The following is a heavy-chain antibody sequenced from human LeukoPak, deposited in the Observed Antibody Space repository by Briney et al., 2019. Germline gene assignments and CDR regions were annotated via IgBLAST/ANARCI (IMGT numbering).Heavy chain of an antibody. CDR1: GYTFTTYD. CDR3: TRNIAPGGKGYYFDY. Sequence: ASVKVSCKASGYTFTTYDFNWLRQATGQGLEWMGWMNPTSGNTGYAQNFQGRVTMTRDTSTSTAYLELSSLGSEDTAVYYCTRNIAPGGKGYYFDYWGQGTLVTGSS. CDR2: MNPTSGNT. V-gene: IGHV1-8*01. D-gene: IGHD6-13*01. J-gene: IGHJ4*02.